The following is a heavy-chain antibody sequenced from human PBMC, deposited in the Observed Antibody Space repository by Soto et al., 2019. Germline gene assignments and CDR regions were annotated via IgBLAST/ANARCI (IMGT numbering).Heavy chain of an antibody. CDR3: ARDVGYTGYEQGNPFDL. CDR2: MYHTGTT. CDR1: GGSISRYY. J-gene: IGHJ3*01. D-gene: IGHD5-12*01. V-gene: IGHV4-4*07. Sequence: QVQLQESGPGLVKPSETLSLTRSVSGGSISRYYWSWIRQTAGKRLECIGRMYHTGTTDYNPSLKRRLSMSVDTSKNQFSLRLSSVTAADTALYYCARDVGYTGYEQGNPFDLWGQGTMVTVSS.